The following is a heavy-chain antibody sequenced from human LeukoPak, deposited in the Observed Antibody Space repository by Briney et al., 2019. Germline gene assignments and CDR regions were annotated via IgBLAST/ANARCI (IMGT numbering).Heavy chain of an antibody. J-gene: IGHJ3*02. CDR1: GFTFSSYS. D-gene: IGHD4-17*01. CDR3: ARDSKDDHGDTDAFDI. CDR2: ISSSSSYI. Sequence: GGSLRLSCAASGFTFSSYSMNWVRQAPGKGLEWVSSISSSSSYIYYADSVKGRFTISRDNAKNSLYLQMNSLRAEDTAVYYCARDSKDDHGDTDAFDIWGQGTMVTVSS. V-gene: IGHV3-21*01.